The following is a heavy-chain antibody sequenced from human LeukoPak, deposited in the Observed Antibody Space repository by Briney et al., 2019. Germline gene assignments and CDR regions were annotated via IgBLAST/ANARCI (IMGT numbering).Heavy chain of an antibody. CDR2: ISGSGGST. V-gene: IGHV3-23*01. Sequence: GGSLRLSCAASGFTFSSYAMSWVRQAPGKGPEWVSGISGSGGSTYYADSVKGRFTISRDSSKNTLYLQMNSLRAEDTAVYYCAKATSHCRGGSCYSSSDYWGQGTLVTVSS. CDR3: AKATSHCRGGSCYSSSDY. CDR1: GFTFSSYA. D-gene: IGHD2-15*01. J-gene: IGHJ4*02.